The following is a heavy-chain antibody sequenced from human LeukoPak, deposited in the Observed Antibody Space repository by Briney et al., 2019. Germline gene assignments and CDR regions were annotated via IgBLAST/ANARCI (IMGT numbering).Heavy chain of an antibody. J-gene: IGHJ4*02. V-gene: IGHV3-48*03. CDR2: ISSSGSTV. CDR1: GFTFSTYE. CDR3: SLLAVASPQDY. Sequence: GGSLRLSCAASGFTFSTYEMHWVRQAPGKGLEWVSDISSSGSTVYYADSVKGRFTTSRDNAKNFLYLQMHSLRAEDTAVYYCSLLAVASPQDYWGQGSLVTVSS. D-gene: IGHD6-19*01.